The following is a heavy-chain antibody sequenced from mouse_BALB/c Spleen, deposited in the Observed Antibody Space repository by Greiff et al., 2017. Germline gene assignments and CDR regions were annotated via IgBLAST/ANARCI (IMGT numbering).Heavy chain of an antibody. J-gene: IGHJ2*01. Sequence: EVKLMESGGGLVQPGGSRKLSCAASGFTFSSFGMHWVRQAPEKGLEWVAYISSGSSTIYYADTVKGRFTISRDNPKNTLFLQMTSLRSEDTAMYYCAREVRRPSYFDYWGQGTTLTVSS. V-gene: IGHV5-17*02. CDR3: AREVRRPSYFDY. CDR1: GFTFSSFG. CDR2: ISSGSSTI. D-gene: IGHD2-14*01.